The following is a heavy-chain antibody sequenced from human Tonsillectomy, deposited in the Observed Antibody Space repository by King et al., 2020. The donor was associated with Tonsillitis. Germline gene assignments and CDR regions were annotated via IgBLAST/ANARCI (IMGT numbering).Heavy chain of an antibody. CDR1: GFIFSTYA. CDR2: ISDDGNTK. J-gene: IGHJ3*02. D-gene: IGHD6-13*01. Sequence: FQLVQSGGGVVQPGRSLRLSCAGSGFIFSTYAVHWVRQPPGKGLEWVAVISDDGNTKYYADSVKGRFTISRDNSRNTLYLQMNSLRAEDTAGYYCSRDSHKYSASWSYAFHIWGQGTMVTVSS. V-gene: IGHV3-30-3*01. CDR3: SRDSHKYSASWSYAFHI.